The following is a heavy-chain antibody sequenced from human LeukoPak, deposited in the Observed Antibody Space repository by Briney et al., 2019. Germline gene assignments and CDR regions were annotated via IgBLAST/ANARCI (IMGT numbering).Heavy chain of an antibody. Sequence: GGSLRLSCAASGFTFSSYEMSWVRQAPGKGLEWVSYISSSGSTIYYADSVKGRFTISRDNAKNSLYLQMNSLRAEDTAVYYCARLTMVRGVIIDYRGQGTLVTVSS. D-gene: IGHD3-10*01. J-gene: IGHJ4*02. CDR2: ISSSGSTI. CDR1: GFTFSSYE. CDR3: ARLTMVRGVIIDY. V-gene: IGHV3-48*03.